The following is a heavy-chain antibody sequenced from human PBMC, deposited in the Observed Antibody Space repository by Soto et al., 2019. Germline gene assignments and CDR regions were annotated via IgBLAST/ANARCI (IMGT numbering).Heavy chain of an antibody. CDR2: INAGNGNT. CDR1: GYTFTSYA. CDR3: ARVGLAFGVARLDP. D-gene: IGHD3-3*02. J-gene: IGHJ5*02. Sequence: GASVKVSCKASGYTFTSYAMHWVRQAPGQRLEWMGWINAGNGNTKYSQKFQGRVTITRDTSASTAYMELSSLRSEDTAVYYCARVGLAFGVARLDPWGQGPLVTVSS. V-gene: IGHV1-3*01.